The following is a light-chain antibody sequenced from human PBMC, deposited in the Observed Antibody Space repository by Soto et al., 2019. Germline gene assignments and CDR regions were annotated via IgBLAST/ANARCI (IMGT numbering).Light chain of an antibody. J-gene: IGKJ1*01. CDR3: QQYGT. CDR2: KAS. V-gene: IGKV1-5*03. Sequence: DFQMTQSPSTLSASVGDRVTITCRASQSISSWLAWYQQKPGKAPKLLIYKASSLESGVPSRFSGSGSGTEFTLTISSLQPDDFATYYCQQYGTFGQGTKVDIK. CDR1: QSISSW.